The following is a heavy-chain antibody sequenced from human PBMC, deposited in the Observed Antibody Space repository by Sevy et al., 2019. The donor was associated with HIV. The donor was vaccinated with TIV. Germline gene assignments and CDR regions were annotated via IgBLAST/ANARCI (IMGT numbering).Heavy chain of an antibody. CDR2: ISHDERYK. J-gene: IGHJ4*02. CDR1: GFTFSNYD. Sequence: GGYLRLSCAASGFTFSNYDMHWVRQAPGKGLDWVAVISHDERYKNYAESVKVRFTISRDNFKNTLFLQMDSLRPEDTAVYFCARLVYSGRDCYYLDSWGQGAPVTVSS. V-gene: IGHV3-30*04. CDR3: ARLVYSGRDCYYLDS. D-gene: IGHD2-21*02.